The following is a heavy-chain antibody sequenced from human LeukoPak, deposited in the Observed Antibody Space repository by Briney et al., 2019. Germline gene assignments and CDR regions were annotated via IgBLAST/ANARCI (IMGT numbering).Heavy chain of an antibody. CDR1: GFTFSSYA. V-gene: IGHV3-30-3*01. J-gene: IGHJ4*02. CDR3: ARDPAMYYDFWSGYYFDY. CDR2: MSYDGSNK. Sequence: GGSLRLSCAASGFTFSSYAMHLVRQAAGKGLEWVAVMSYDGSNKYYADSVKGRFTISRDNSKNTLYLQMNSLRAEDTAVYYCARDPAMYYDFWSGYYFDYWGQGTLVTVSS. D-gene: IGHD3-3*01.